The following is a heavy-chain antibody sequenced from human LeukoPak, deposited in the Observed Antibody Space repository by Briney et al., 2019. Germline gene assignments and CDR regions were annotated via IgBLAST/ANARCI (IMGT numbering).Heavy chain of an antibody. V-gene: IGHV4-4*07. Sequence: PSETLSLTCSVSGGSISTYYWSWIRQPAGKGLEWIGRIHTSGSTNYNPSLKSRLTLSVDTSKNQLSLKPTSVTAADTAVYYCARAIDSSARNGFDPWGQGTLVTVSS. D-gene: IGHD3-22*01. CDR2: IHTSGST. CDR3: ARAIDSSARNGFDP. J-gene: IGHJ5*02. CDR1: GGSISTYY.